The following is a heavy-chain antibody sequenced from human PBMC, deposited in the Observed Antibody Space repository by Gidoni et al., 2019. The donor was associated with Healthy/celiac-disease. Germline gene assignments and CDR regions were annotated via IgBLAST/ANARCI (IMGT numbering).Heavy chain of an antibody. CDR3: ARRQIAPIYGDTSDY. V-gene: IGHV4-39*01. J-gene: IGHJ4*02. Sequence: QLQLQESGPGLVKPSETLSLTCTVSGGSISSSSYYWGWIRQPPGKGLEWIGSIYYSGSTYYNPSLKSRVTISVDTSKNQFSLKLSSVTAADTAVYYCARRQIAPIYGDTSDYWGQGTLVTVSS. D-gene: IGHD4-17*01. CDR1: GGSISSSSYY. CDR2: IYYSGST.